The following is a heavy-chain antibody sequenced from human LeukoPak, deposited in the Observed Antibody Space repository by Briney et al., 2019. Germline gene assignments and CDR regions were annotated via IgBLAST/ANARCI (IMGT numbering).Heavy chain of an antibody. J-gene: IGHJ4*02. CDR1: GGSISSSSYY. D-gene: IGHD3-22*01. Sequence: PSETLSLTCTVSGGSISSSSYYWGWIRQPPGKGLEWIGSIYYSGSTYYNPSLKSRVTISVDTSKNQFSLKLSSVTAADTAVYYCAREQRSYDSSGLIDYWGQGTLVTVSS. CDR2: IYYSGST. CDR3: AREQRSYDSSGLIDY. V-gene: IGHV4-39*07.